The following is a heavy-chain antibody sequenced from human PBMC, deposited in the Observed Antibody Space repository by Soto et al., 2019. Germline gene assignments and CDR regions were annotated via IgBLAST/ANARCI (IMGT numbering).Heavy chain of an antibody. Sequence: GESLKISCAASGFTFSDYYMSWIRQAPGKGLEWVSYISSSGSTIYYADSVKGRFTISRDNAKNSLYLQMNSLRAEDTAVYYCARSADSSGYYHNFDYWGQGTLVTVSS. J-gene: IGHJ4*02. CDR3: ARSADSSGYYHNFDY. V-gene: IGHV3-11*01. CDR2: ISSSGSTI. D-gene: IGHD3-22*01. CDR1: GFTFSDYY.